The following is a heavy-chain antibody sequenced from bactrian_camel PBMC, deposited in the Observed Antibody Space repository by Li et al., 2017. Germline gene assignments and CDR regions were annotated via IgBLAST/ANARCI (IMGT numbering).Heavy chain of an antibody. CDR1: GYTYTLPC. CDR2: IYRGATMT. D-gene: IGHD2*01. CDR3: TPGVY. V-gene: IGHV3S40*01. J-gene: IGHJ4*01. Sequence: VQLVESGGGSVQAGESLRLSCRVSGYTYTLPCMGWFRQAPGKEREGVAVIYRGATMTYYVDSVKGRFIISRDDAKNTVFLQLNSLKTEDTAKYYCTPGVYWGQGTQVTVS.